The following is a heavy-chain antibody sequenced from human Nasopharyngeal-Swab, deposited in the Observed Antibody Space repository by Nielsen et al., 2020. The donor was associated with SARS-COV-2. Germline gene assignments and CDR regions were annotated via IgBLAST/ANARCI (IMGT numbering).Heavy chain of an antibody. J-gene: IGHJ5*02. V-gene: IGHV4-31*03. CDR1: GGSISSGGYY. CDR2: IYYSGST. Sequence: SETLSLTCTVSGGSISSGGYYWIWIRQHPGKGLEWIGYIYYSGSTYYNPSLKSRVTISVDTSKNQFSLKLSSVTAADTAVYYCARSITIFGVVGANWFDPWGQGTLVTVSS. CDR3: ARSITIFGVVGANWFDP. D-gene: IGHD3-3*01.